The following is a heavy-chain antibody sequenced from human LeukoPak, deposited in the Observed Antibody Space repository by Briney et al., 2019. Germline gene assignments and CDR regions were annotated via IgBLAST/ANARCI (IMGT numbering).Heavy chain of an antibody. J-gene: IGHJ6*04. V-gene: IGHV3-11*01. CDR3: ARGIYYGSVMDV. CDR1: GFTCSDCY. CDR2: ISSSGSTI. D-gene: IGHD3-10*01. Sequence: GGSLRLSCAASGFTCSDCYMSWIRQAPGKGLEWVSYISSSGSTIYYADSVKGRFTISRDNAKNSLYLQMNSLRAEDTAVYYCARGIYYGSVMDVWGKGTTVTISS.